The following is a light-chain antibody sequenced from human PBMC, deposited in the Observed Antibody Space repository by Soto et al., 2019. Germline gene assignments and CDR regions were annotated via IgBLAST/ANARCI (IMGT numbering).Light chain of an antibody. CDR3: QYYDKLAKAIT. Sequence: EIVLTQSPGTLSLSQGEGXSLSCRAIQRVSRGAFACSRQKPGQAPGLXICVAYKRASGHPDRFIGSWSGTGFNLTIRRLEPEDFAVYYCQYYDKLAKAITFGQGTRLEIK. V-gene: IGKV3-20*01. CDR2: VAY. CDR1: QRVSRGA. J-gene: IGKJ5*01.